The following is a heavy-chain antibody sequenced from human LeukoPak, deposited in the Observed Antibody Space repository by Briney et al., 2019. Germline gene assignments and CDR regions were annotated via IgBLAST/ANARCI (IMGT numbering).Heavy chain of an antibody. CDR2: IYHSGST. Sequence: TSGTLSLTCAVSGGSISSSNWWSWVRQPPGKGLEWIGEIYHSGSTNYNPSLKSRVTISVDKSKNQFSLKLSSVTAADTAVYYCARVERPRSIYSSSWSYFDYWGQGTLVTVSS. CDR3: ARVERPRSIYSSSWSYFDY. D-gene: IGHD6-13*01. V-gene: IGHV4-4*02. CDR1: GGSISSSNW. J-gene: IGHJ4*02.